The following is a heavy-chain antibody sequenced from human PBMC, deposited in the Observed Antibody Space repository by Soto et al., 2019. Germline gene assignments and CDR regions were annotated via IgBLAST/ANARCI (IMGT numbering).Heavy chain of an antibody. D-gene: IGHD2-2*01. J-gene: IGHJ6*02. Sequence: SESLSLACTVSGGSISGSYWIWIRQHAGKGLEWIGRIYTSGSTNYNPSLKSRVTMSVDTSKNQFSLKLSSVTAADTAVYYCAREVLGYCSSTSCYGYYYYGMDVWGQGTTVTVSS. CDR1: GGSISGSY. CDR3: AREVLGYCSSTSCYGYYYYGMDV. V-gene: IGHV4-4*07. CDR2: IYTSGST.